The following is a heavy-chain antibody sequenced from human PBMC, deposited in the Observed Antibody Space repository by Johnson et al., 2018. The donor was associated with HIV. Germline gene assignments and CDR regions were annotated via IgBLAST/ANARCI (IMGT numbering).Heavy chain of an antibody. CDR2: MWYDGSNK. J-gene: IGHJ3*02. CDR3: AKVWDYYDSNAFDI. Sequence: QVQLVESGGGVIQPGRSLRLSCAASGFTFRNYGMHWVRQAPGKGLEWVAVMWYDGSNKYYADSVKGRFTMSRDNSKNRLYLQMNRLRVEDTAVYYCAKVWDYYDSNAFDIWGQGTMVTVSS. V-gene: IGHV3-33*06. D-gene: IGHD3-22*01. CDR1: GFTFRNYG.